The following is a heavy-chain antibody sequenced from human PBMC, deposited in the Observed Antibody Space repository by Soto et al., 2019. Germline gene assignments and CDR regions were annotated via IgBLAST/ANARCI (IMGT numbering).Heavy chain of an antibody. Sequence: GASVKVSCKASGYTFTSYYMHWVRQAPGQGLEWMGIINPSGGSTSYAQKFQGRVTMTRDTSTSTVYMELSSLRSEDTAVYYCARDLGWGYSSPSSKDSGSRNFDYWGQGTLVTVSS. CDR3: ARDLGWGYSSPSSKDSGSRNFDY. V-gene: IGHV1-46*01. CDR2: INPSGGST. J-gene: IGHJ4*02. CDR1: GYTFTSYY. D-gene: IGHD6-19*01.